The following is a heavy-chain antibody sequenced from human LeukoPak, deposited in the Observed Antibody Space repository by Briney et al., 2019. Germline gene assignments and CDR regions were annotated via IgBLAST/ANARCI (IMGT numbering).Heavy chain of an antibody. D-gene: IGHD3-22*01. CDR3: ARDGSSGYLHFDY. Sequence: GGSLRLSCTASGFTFSSNGMHWVRQAPGKGLEWVAVIWHDGSHKYYSDPVKGRFTISRDNSKNTLYLQMNSLRVEGTAVYYCARDGSSGYLHFDYWGQGTLVTVSS. V-gene: IGHV3-33*01. J-gene: IGHJ4*02. CDR2: IWHDGSHK. CDR1: GFTFSSNG.